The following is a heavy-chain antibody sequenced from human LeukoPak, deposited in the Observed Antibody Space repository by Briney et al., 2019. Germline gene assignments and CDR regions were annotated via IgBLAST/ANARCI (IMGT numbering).Heavy chain of an antibody. CDR1: GGSINSYY. D-gene: IGHD3-22*01. CDR3: ARGPDASGYYSNWFDP. J-gene: IGHJ5*02. CDR2: IYYTGST. V-gene: IGHV4-59*01. Sequence: NPSETLSLTCTVSGGSINSYYWSWIRQPPGKGLEWIGYIYYTGSTNYNSSLKSRVTISVDTSKNQFSLKVSSVTAADTAVYYCARGPDASGYYSNWFDPWGQGNLVTVSS.